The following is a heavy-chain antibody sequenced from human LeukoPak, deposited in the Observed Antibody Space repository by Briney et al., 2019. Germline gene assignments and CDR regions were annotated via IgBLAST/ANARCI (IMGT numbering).Heavy chain of an antibody. CDR1: GYTFTGYY. CDR3: ARDFSGWHDFDY. D-gene: IGHD6-19*01. V-gene: IGHV1-2*02. CDR2: INPNSGGT. J-gene: IGHJ4*02. Sequence: ASVKVSCKASGYTFTGYYMHWVRQAPGQGLEWMGWINPNSGGTSYAQKFQGRVTMSRDMSTSTVYMELSSLRSEDTAVYYCARDFSGWHDFDYWGQGTLVTVSS.